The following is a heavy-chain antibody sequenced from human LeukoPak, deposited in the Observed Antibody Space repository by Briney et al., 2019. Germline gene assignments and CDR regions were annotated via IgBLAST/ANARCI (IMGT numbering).Heavy chain of an antibody. Sequence: GGSLRLSCAASGFTFSSYDMHWVRQATGKGLEWVSAIGTAGDTYYPGSVKGRFTISRENAKNSLYLQMNSLRAGDTAVYYCAREGGSRDFDYWGQGTLVTVSS. D-gene: IGHD1-26*01. CDR3: AREGGSRDFDY. CDR1: GFTFSSYD. CDR2: IGTAGDT. J-gene: IGHJ4*02. V-gene: IGHV3-13*01.